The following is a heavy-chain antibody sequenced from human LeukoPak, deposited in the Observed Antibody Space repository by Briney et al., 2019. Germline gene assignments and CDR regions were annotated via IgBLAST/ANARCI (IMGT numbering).Heavy chain of an antibody. V-gene: IGHV1-69*05. CDR1: GGTFNSCA. Sequence: ASVKVSCKASGGTFNSCAINWVRQAPGQGREWMGGIIPRLGTTKYIEKFQGRITITTDESTTTAYMELTSLRSEDTAVYYCEADGTDWGQGTLVTVSS. CDR3: EADGTD. CDR2: IIPRLGTT. J-gene: IGHJ4*02.